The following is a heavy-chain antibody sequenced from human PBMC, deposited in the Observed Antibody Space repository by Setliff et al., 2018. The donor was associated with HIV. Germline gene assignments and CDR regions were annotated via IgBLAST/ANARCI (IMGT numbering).Heavy chain of an antibody. D-gene: IGHD4-17*01. Sequence: SQTLSLTCTVSGGSISSCGYSWSWIRQPPGKGLEWIGYIYHSGSTYYNPSLKSRVTISVDSSKNQFSLKLSSVTAADTAVFYCARDRYGVDYWGQGTLVTVSS. V-gene: IGHV4-30-2*01. CDR3: ARDRYGVDY. J-gene: IGHJ4*02. CDR1: GGSISSCGYS. CDR2: IYHSGST.